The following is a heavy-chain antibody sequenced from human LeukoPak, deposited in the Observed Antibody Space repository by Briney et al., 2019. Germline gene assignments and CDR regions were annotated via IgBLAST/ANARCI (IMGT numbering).Heavy chain of an antibody. CDR2: IRSKAYGGTT. J-gene: IGHJ4*02. CDR3: TREGRGSDAFDY. V-gene: IGHV3-49*04. Sequence: PGGSLRLSCTTSGFTFGDYAMSWVCQAPGKGLEWVGFIRSKAYGGTTEYAASVKGRFTISRDDSRRIVYLQMNSLKTEDTAVYYCTREGRGSDAFDYWGQGTLVTVSS. D-gene: IGHD3-16*01. CDR1: GFTFGDYA.